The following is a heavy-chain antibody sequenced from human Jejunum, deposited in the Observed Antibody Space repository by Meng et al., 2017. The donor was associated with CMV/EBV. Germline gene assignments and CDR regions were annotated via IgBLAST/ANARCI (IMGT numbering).Heavy chain of an antibody. V-gene: IGHV3-48*04. CDR2: ISSMSATM. J-gene: IGHJ4*01. CDR1: FSFSIYS. Sequence: FSFSIYSMNWVRQVPGKGLEWVSYISSMSATMYYTDSVRGRFTISRDDAQNSLYFPLTNFSSSTPAIYYCALDVTILGPVQPFD. D-gene: IGHD3-3*01. CDR3: ALDVTILGPVQPFD.